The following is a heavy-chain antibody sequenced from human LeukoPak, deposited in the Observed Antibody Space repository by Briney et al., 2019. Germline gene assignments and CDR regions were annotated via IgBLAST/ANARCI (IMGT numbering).Heavy chain of an antibody. Sequence: QSGGSLRLSCAASGFTFNSYGIHWVRQAPGKGLEWVAVIWYDGSNKYYVDSVKGRFTVSRDNSKNTAYLQMNSLRAEDTAVYYCARTGGVNWGQGTLVTVSS. D-gene: IGHD1-26*01. J-gene: IGHJ4*02. V-gene: IGHV3-33*01. CDR1: GFTFNSYG. CDR2: IWYDGSNK. CDR3: ARTGGVN.